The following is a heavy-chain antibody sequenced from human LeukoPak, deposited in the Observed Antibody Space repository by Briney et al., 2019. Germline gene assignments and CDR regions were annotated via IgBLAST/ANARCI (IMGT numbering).Heavy chain of an antibody. CDR3: AKDVRGGAGWLDY. Sequence: GGSLRLSCAASGFTFSSYGMHWVRQAPGKGLEWVAVIWYGGSNKYYADSVKGRFTISRDNSKNTLYLQMNSLRAEDTAVYYCAKDVRGGAGWLDYWGQGTLVTVSS. CDR2: IWYGGSNK. J-gene: IGHJ4*02. CDR1: GFTFSSYG. V-gene: IGHV3-30*02. D-gene: IGHD2-21*01.